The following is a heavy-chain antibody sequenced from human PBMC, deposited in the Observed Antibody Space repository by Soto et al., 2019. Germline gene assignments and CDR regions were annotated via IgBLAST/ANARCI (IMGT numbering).Heavy chain of an antibody. CDR3: ARAKYSSSWDYYYYGMDV. D-gene: IGHD6-13*01. J-gene: IGHJ6*02. CDR1: GGTFSSYA. CDR2: IIPIFGTA. V-gene: IGHV1-69*13. Sequence: SVKLSCKASGGTFSSYAISWVRQAPGQGLEWMGGIIPIFGTANYAQKFQGRVTITADESTSTAYMELSSLRSEDTAVYYCARAKYSSSWDYYYYGMDVWGQRTTVTVSS.